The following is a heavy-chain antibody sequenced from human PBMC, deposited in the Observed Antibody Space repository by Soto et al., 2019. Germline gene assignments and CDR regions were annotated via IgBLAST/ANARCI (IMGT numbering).Heavy chain of an antibody. Sequence: PXETLSLTCAVYGLSFSGYYWSWIRQPPGKGLEWIGEINHSGSTNYNPSLKSRVTISVDTSKNQFSLKLSSVTAADTAVYYCAREQQHYAFDIWGQGTMVTVSS. V-gene: IGHV4-34*01. CDR1: GLSFSGYY. D-gene: IGHD6-13*01. J-gene: IGHJ3*02. CDR2: INHSGST. CDR3: AREQQHYAFDI.